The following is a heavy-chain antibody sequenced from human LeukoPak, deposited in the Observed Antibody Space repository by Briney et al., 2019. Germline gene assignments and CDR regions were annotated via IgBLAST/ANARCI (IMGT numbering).Heavy chain of an antibody. CDR3: GRRYYFDY. V-gene: IGHV1-46*01. CDR1: GYTFTGYF. CDR2: INPSGGST. J-gene: IGHJ4*02. Sequence: ASVKVSCKASGYTFTGYFIHWVRQAPGQGLEWMGIINPSGGSTSYAQKFQGRVTMTRDTSTSTVYMELSSLRSEDTAVYYCGRRYYFDYWGPGTLVTVSS.